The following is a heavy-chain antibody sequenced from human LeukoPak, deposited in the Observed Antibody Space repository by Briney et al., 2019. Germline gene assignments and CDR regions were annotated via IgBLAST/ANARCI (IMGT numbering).Heavy chain of an antibody. CDR2: ISAYNGNT. CDR1: GYTFTSYG. D-gene: IGHD4-17*01. J-gene: IGHJ4*02. Sequence: ASVKVSCKASGYTFTSYGISWVRQAPGQGLEWMGWISAYNGNTNYAQKLQGRVTMTTDTSTSTAYMELRSLRSDDTAVYYCARAPAGVGDYHSDYWGQGTLVTVSS. CDR3: ARAPAGVGDYHSDY. V-gene: IGHV1-18*01.